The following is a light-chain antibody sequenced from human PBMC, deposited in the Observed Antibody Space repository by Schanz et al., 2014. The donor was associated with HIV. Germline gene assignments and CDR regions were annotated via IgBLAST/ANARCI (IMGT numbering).Light chain of an antibody. J-gene: IGKJ4*01. V-gene: IGKV1-39*01. CDR2: AAS. Sequence: DIQMTQSPSTLSASVGDRVTITCRARQSISTYLNWYQQKPGRAPKLLISAASSLQSGVPPRFSGSGSGTDFTLTISSLQAEDFATYYCQQAHSFPLTFGGGTKVEIK. CDR3: QQAHSFPLT. CDR1: QSISTY.